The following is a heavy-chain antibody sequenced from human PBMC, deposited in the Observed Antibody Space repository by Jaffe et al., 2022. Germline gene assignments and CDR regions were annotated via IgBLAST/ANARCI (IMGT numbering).Heavy chain of an antibody. CDR1: GYTFTSYG. CDR2: ISAYNGNT. Sequence: QVQLVQSGAEVKKPGASVKVSCKASGYTFTSYGISWVRQAPGQGLEWMGWISAYNGNTNYAQKLQGRVTMTTDTSTSTAYMELRSLRSDDTAVYYCARDNPFALGGLHLGELEVWGQGTLVTVSS. CDR3: ARDNPFALGGLHLGELEV. D-gene: IGHD3-16*01. V-gene: IGHV1-18*01. J-gene: IGHJ4*02.